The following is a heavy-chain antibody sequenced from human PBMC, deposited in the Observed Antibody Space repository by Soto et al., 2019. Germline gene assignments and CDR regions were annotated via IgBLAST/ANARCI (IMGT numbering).Heavy chain of an antibody. V-gene: IGHV1-58*01. Sequence: SVKVSCKAPGFTFTSSAVQWVRQARGQRLEWIGWIVVGSGNTNYAQKFQERVTITRDMSTSTAYMELSSLRSEDTAVYYCAAWGGRTYYYDSSGYRDAFDIWGQGTMVTVSS. D-gene: IGHD3-22*01. CDR2: IVVGSGNT. CDR3: AAWGGRTYYYDSSGYRDAFDI. J-gene: IGHJ3*02. CDR1: GFTFTSSA.